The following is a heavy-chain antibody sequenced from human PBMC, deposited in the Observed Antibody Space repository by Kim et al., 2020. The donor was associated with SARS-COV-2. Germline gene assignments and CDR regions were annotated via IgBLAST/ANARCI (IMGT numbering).Heavy chain of an antibody. J-gene: IGHJ4*02. CDR3: AKFFDY. CDR1: GFNFDNSW. CDR2: INEYGSET. V-gene: IGHV3-7*01. Sequence: GGSLRLSCTASGFNFDNSWMNWVRQAPGRGLEWVANINEYGSETHHADSVAGRFTISRDNAKKSLYLQMNSLRVEDTAVYYCAKFFDYCGQGILVTVSS.